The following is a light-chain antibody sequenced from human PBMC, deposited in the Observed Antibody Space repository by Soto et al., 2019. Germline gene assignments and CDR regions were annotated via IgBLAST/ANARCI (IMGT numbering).Light chain of an antibody. Sequence: QPVLTQSSSASASLGSSVKLTCTLSSGHSSNIIAWHQQQPGKAPRYLMKLEGSGSYNKGSGVPDRFSGSSSGADRYLTISNLQSEDEADYYCETWDNNTRVFGGGTQLTVL. CDR2: LEGSGSY. CDR1: SGHSSNI. CDR3: ETWDNNTRV. V-gene: IGLV4-60*03. J-gene: IGLJ3*02.